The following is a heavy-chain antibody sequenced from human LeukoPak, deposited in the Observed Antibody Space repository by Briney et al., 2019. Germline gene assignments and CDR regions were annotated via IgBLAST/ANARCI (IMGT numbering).Heavy chain of an antibody. CDR2: FDPEDGET. Sequence: ASVKVSCKVSGYTLTELSMHWVRQAQGKGLEWMGGFDPEDGETIYAQKIQGRVTMTEHTSTDTAYMELISLRSEDTAVYYCATGIVSVRELVRLDYWGQGTLVTVSS. J-gene: IGHJ4*02. CDR3: ATGIVSVRELVRLDY. V-gene: IGHV1-24*01. D-gene: IGHD6-6*01. CDR1: GYTLTELS.